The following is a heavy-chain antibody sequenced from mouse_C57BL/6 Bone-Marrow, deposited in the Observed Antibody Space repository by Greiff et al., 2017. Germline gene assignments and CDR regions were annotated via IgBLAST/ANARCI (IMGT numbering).Heavy chain of an antibody. D-gene: IGHD1-1*02. J-gene: IGHJ3*01. CDR1: GYTFTDYE. CDR2: IDPETGGT. Sequence: VQRVESGAELVRPGASVTLSCKASGYTFTDYEMHWVKQTPVHGLEWIGAIDPETGGTAYNQKFKGKAILTADKSSSTAYMELRSLTSEDSAVYYCSLWRGFAYWGQGTLVTVSA. V-gene: IGHV1-15*01. CDR3: SLWRGFAY.